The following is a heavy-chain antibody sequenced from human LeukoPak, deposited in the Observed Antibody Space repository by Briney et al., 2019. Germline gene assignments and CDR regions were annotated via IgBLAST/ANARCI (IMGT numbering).Heavy chain of an antibody. D-gene: IGHD3-9*01. CDR3: AKDYYDILTGSNDDY. V-gene: IGHV3-30*02. CDR1: GFTFSSYG. Sequence: GGSLRLSCAASGFTFSSYGMHWVRQAPGKGLEWVAFIRYDGSNKHYADSVKGRFTISRDNSKNTLYLQMNSLRAEDTAVYYCAKDYYDILTGSNDDYWGQGTLVTVSS. CDR2: IRYDGSNK. J-gene: IGHJ4*02.